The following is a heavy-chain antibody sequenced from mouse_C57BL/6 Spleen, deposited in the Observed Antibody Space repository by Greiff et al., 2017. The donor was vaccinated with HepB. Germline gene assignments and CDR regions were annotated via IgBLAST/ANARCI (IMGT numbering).Heavy chain of an antibody. CDR2: INPSSGYT. V-gene: IGHV1-4*01. J-gene: IGHJ4*01. D-gene: IGHD2-4*01. Sequence: VQLKESGAELARPGASVKMSCKASGYTFTSYTMHWVKQRPGQGLEWIGYINPSSGYTKYNQKFKDKATLTADKSSSTAYMQLSSLTSEDSAVYYCAREDYGDWGQGTSVTVSS. CDR3: AREDYGD. CDR1: GYTFTSYT.